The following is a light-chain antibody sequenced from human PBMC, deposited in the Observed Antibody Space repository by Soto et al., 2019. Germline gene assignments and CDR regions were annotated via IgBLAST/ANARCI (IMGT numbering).Light chain of an antibody. CDR2: NNN. J-gene: IGLJ2*01. CDR3: QSYDSSLSGGVV. Sequence: QSVLTQPPSVSGAPGQRVTISCTGSNSNIGAGYDVHWYQQLPGTAPKRLIYNNNNRPSGVPDRFSGSKSGTSASLAITGLQAEDEADYYCQSYDSSLSGGVVFGGGTKLT. CDR1: NSNIGAGYD. V-gene: IGLV1-40*01.